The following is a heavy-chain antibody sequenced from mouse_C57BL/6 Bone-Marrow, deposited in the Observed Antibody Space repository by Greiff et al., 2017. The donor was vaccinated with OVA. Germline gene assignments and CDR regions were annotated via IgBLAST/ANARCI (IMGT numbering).Heavy chain of an antibody. CDR3: AINYYGSSYGGYYFDY. V-gene: IGHV1-55*01. Sequence: QVQLQQPGAELVKPGASVKMSCKASGYTFTSYWITWVKQRPGQGLEWIGDIYPGSGSTNYNEKFKSKATLTVDTSYSTAYMQLSSLTSEDSAVYYCAINYYGSSYGGYYFDYWGQGTTLTVSS. CDR2: IYPGSGST. J-gene: IGHJ2*01. CDR1: GYTFTSYW. D-gene: IGHD1-1*01.